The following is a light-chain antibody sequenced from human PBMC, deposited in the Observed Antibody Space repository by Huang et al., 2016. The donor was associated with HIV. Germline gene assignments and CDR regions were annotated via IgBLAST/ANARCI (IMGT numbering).Light chain of an antibody. CDR2: KAS. V-gene: IGKV1-5*03. Sequence: DIQLTQSPSTLSASVGDRVTITCRASQGISDWLAWCQQKPGKAPKLLIYKASTLQTGVPSRFSGSGSGTEFTLTISTLQPDDFATYYCQQHNSYSRTFGQGTKVEI. CDR1: QGISDW. J-gene: IGKJ2*02. CDR3: QQHNSYSRT.